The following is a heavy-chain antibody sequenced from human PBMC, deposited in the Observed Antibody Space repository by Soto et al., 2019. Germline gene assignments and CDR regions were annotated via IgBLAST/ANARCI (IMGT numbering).Heavy chain of an antibody. Sequence: PGGSLRLSCAASGFTFGSYAMTWGRQAPGKGLEWVASITNSGDRTEYAFFVEGRFTISRDNSNNMLYLQMNTLRAGDTAFYYCAIETSGEWGYMYAWGLGTTLPVSS. CDR2: ITNSGDRT. CDR3: AIETSGEWGYMYA. D-gene: IGHD2-15*01. V-gene: IGHV3-23*01. CDR1: GFTFGSYA. J-gene: IGHJ6*03.